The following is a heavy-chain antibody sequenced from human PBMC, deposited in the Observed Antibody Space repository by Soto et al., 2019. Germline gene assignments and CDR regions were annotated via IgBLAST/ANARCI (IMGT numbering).Heavy chain of an antibody. CDR1: GGSISSSSYY. D-gene: IGHD3-10*01. CDR3: ARKVMVRGVDYFDY. V-gene: IGHV4-39*01. J-gene: IGHJ4*02. CDR2: IYFSWST. Sequence: SETLSLTCTVSGGSISSSSYYWGWIRQPPGKGLEWIGSIYFSWSTYYNPSLKIRLTISVDTSKNQFSLKLSSVTAADTAVYYCARKVMVRGVDYFDYWGQGTLVTVSS.